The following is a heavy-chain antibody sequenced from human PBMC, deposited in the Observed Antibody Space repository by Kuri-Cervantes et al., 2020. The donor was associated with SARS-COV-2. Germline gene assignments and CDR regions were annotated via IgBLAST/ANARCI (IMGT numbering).Heavy chain of an antibody. CDR1: EFTFSSYV. J-gene: IGHJ4*02. D-gene: IGHD2-21*01. CDR2: ISVSGGST. Sequence: GGSLRRSCAASEFTFSSYVMTWVRQAPGKGLEWVSSISVSGGSTYYANSVKGRFTISRDNSKNTLYLQMNSLRAEDTAVYYCAKALSGCAGDWPTRWGQGTLVTVSS. V-gene: IGHV3-23*01. CDR3: AKALSGCAGDWPTR.